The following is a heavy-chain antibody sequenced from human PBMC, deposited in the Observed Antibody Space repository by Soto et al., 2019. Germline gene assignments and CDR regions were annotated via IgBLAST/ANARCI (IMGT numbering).Heavy chain of an antibody. V-gene: IGHV4-4*02. CDR2: IYHSGST. CDR1: GVSISSSNW. D-gene: IGHD6-13*01. J-gene: IGHJ6*02. CDR3: ARDPLLRPLVLYYYGMEV. Sequence: QVQLQESGPGLVKPSGTLSLTCAVSGVSISSSNWWSWVRQPPVKGLEWIGEIYHSGSTNYNPSLKSRGTISVDKSQNQFSLKLSSVTAADTAVYYCARDPLLRPLVLYYYGMEVWGQGTTVTVSS.